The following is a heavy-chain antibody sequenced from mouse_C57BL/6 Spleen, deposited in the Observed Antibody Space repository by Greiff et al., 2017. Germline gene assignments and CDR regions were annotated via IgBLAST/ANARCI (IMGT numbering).Heavy chain of an antibody. CDR2: ISSGSSTI. CDR1: GFTFSDYG. D-gene: IGHD4-1*01. CDR3: ARWEFAY. J-gene: IGHJ3*01. V-gene: IGHV5-17*01. Sequence: EVMLVESGGGLVKPGGSLKLSCAASGFTFSDYGMHWVRQAPEKGLEWVAYISSGSSTIYYADTVKGRFTISRDNAKNTLFLQMTSLRSEDTAMYYCARWEFAYWGQGTLVTVSA.